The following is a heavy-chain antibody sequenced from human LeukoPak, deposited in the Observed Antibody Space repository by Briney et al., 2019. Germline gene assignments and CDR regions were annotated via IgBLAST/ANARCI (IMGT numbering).Heavy chain of an antibody. V-gene: IGHV3-30*02. CDR3: TLEYNNSGFDF. CDR2: IRYDGTKT. Sequence: GGSLRLSCSGSGFTFSSYAIFWVRQAPGKGLEWVSAIRYDGTKTYYADSVKGRFTISRDNSKNTVSLQMSSLTGADTAIYFCTLEYNNSGFDFWGQGTLVSVSS. CDR1: GFTFSSYA. D-gene: IGHD4-11*01. J-gene: IGHJ4*02.